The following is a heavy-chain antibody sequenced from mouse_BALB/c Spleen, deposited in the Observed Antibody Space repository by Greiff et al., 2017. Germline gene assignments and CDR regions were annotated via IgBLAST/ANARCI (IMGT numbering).Heavy chain of an antibody. CDR1: GYTFTSYW. J-gene: IGHJ4*01. CDR2: IYPGSGST. Sequence: LKQPGSELVRPGASVKLSCKASGYTFTSYWMHWVKQRHGQGLEWIGNIYPGSGSTNYDEKFKSKGTLTVDTSSSTAYMHLSSLTSEDSAVYYCNAMDYWGQGTSVTVSS. V-gene: IGHV1S22*01. CDR3: NAMDY.